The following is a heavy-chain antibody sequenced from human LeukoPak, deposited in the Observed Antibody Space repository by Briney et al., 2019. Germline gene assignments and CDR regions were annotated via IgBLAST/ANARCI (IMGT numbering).Heavy chain of an antibody. CDR2: IYHSGST. J-gene: IGHJ4*02. CDR1: GYSISSGYY. D-gene: IGHD3-10*01. CDR3: ARTMVRGVIGY. V-gene: IGHV4-38-2*02. Sequence: SSETLSLTCTVSGYSISSGYYWGWIRQPPGKGLEWIGSIYHSGSTYYNPSLKSRVTISVDTSKNQFSLKLSSVTAADTAVYYCARTMVRGVIGYWGQGTLVTVSS.